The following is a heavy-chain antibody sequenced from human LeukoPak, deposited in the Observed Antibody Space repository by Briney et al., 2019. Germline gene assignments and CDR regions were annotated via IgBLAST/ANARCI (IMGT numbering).Heavy chain of an antibody. D-gene: IGHD3-22*01. V-gene: IGHV3-23*01. CDR2: ISGSGGST. J-gene: IGHJ5*02. CDR1: GFTFSSYG. Sequence: GGSLRLSCAASGFTFSSYGMSWVRQAPGKGLEWVSAISGSGGSTYYADSVKGRFTISRDNSKNTLYLQMNSLRAEDTAVYYCARDLGQYYDTSDNWFDPWGQGTLVTVSS. CDR3: ARDLGQYYDTSDNWFDP.